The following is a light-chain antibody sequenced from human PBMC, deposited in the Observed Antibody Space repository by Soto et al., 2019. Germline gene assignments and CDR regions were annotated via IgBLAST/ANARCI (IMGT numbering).Light chain of an antibody. V-gene: IGLV2-14*01. CDR1: TSDVGRYNY. Sequence: HSVRSQPASVSGSPGQSITISCTGTTSDVGRYNYVSWYQQHPGKAPKLIIYDVSNRPSGVSNRFSGSKSGNTASLTISGLQAEDEADYYCNSYTSSSTYVFGTGTKVTV. CDR2: DVS. J-gene: IGLJ1*01. CDR3: NSYTSSSTYV.